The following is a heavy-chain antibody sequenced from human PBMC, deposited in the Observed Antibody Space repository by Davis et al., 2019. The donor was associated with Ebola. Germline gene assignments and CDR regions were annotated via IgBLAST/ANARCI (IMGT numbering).Heavy chain of an antibody. D-gene: IGHD4-23*01. CDR3: ARGWGNSLGNDF. J-gene: IGHJ4*02. Sequence: AASVKVSCKASGYTFTTYGINWVRQATGQGLEWMGWVNPNSGNTGYAQKFRGRVTMTRNTSINTAYMELSSLTSADTAVYYCARGWGNSLGNDFWGQGTLVTVSS. CDR2: VNPNSGNT. CDR1: GYTFTTYG. V-gene: IGHV1-8*01.